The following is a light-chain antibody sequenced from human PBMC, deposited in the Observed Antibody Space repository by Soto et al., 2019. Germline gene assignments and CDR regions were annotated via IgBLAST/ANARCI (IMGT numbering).Light chain of an antibody. V-gene: IGLV4-69*01. J-gene: IGLJ2*01. CDR3: QTWGTGDVV. CDR1: SGHSSYA. CDR2: LNSDGSH. Sequence: QLVLTQSPSASASLGASVKLTCTLSSGHSSYAIAWHQQQPEKGPRYLMKLNSDGSHSKGDGIPDRFSGSSSGAERYLTISSLQSEDGAGYYCQTWGTGDVVFGGGTKVTVL.